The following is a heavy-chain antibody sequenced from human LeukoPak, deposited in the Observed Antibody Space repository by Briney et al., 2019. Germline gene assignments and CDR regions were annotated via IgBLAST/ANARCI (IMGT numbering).Heavy chain of an antibody. CDR2: IYYSGST. V-gene: IGHV4-59*12. CDR1: GGSICSYY. CDR3: ARDTDYGDYGY. J-gene: IGHJ4*02. Sequence: SETLSLTCTVSGGSICSYYWSWIRQPPGEGLEWIGYIYYSGSTNYNPSLKSRVTISVDTSKNQFSLKLSSVTAADTAVYYCARDTDYGDYGYWGQGTLVTVSS. D-gene: IGHD4-17*01.